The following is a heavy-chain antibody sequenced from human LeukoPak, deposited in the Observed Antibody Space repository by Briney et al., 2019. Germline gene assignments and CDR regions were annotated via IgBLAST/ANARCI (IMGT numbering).Heavy chain of an antibody. V-gene: IGHV4-59*01. D-gene: IGHD5-12*01. J-gene: IGHJ4*02. Sequence: PSETLSLTCTVSGGSISSYYWSWIRQPPGKGLEWIGYIYYSGSTNYNPSLKSRVTISVDTSKNQFSLKLSSVTAADTAVYYCARDGGSYGGYLYRDYWGQGTLVTVSS. CDR3: ARDGGSYGGYLYRDY. CDR1: GGSISSYY. CDR2: IYYSGST.